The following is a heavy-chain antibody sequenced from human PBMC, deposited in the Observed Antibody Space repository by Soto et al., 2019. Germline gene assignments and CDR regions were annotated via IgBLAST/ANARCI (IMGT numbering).Heavy chain of an antibody. Sequence: PGWSLRLSCAASGFPLSTYGMTLVRQAPGKGLEWVSAITGTGGNTYYVDYVKGRFTSSRDNSKNMLYLQMNSLRVEDTAVYYCARIRGYWYGLEVWGKGTKVTVSS. CDR1: GFPLSTYG. CDR2: ITGTGGNT. V-gene: IGHV3-23*01. CDR3: ARIRGYWYGLEV. J-gene: IGHJ6*04.